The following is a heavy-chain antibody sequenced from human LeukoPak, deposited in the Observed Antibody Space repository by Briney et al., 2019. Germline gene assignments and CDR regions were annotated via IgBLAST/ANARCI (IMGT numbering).Heavy chain of an antibody. V-gene: IGHV4-39*07. CDR1: GGSISSSSYY. Sequence: SETLPLTCTVSGGSISSSSYYWGWIRQPPGKGLEWIGSIYYSGSTYYNPSLKSRVTISVDTSKNQFSLKLSSVTAADTGVYYCAGLSNYFMEVWGKGTTVTVSS. D-gene: IGHD5-24*01. CDR2: IYYSGST. J-gene: IGHJ6*03. CDR3: AGLSNYFMEV.